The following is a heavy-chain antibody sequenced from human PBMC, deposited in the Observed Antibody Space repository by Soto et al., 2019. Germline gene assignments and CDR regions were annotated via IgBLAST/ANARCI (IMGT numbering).Heavy chain of an antibody. Sequence: SETLSLTDTVSGASISSYYWSWILQPPGKGLEWIGYIYYSGSTNYTPSLKSRVTISVDTSKNQFSLKLSSVTAADTAVYYCAREHGSFDYDSSGRYYYYYYGMDVWGQGTTVT. J-gene: IGHJ6*02. CDR3: AREHGSFDYDSSGRYYYYYYGMDV. D-gene: IGHD3-22*01. CDR1: GASISSYY. V-gene: IGHV4-59*01. CDR2: IYYSGST.